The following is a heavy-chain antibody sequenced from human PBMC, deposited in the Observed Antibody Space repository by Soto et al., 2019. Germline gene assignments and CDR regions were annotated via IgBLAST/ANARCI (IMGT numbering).Heavy chain of an antibody. Sequence: QVQLQESGPGLVKPSETLSLSCSVSGGSISGHYWSWVRQTPGKGLEWIGYMYYRGSTNYNPSLKSRVTISVDTSKNPFSLRLTSVPAADTAVYYCARGPYYDLIWNYYYMDVWGKGTTVTVSS. CDR1: GGSISGHY. J-gene: IGHJ6*03. CDR2: MYYRGST. V-gene: IGHV4-59*08. D-gene: IGHD3-16*01. CDR3: ARGPYYDLIWNYYYMDV.